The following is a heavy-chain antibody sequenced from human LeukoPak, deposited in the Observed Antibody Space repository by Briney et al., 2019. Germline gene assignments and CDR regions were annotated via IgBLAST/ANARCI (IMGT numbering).Heavy chain of an antibody. J-gene: IGHJ5*01. CDR2: IHSGDSDT. V-gene: IGHV5-51*01. D-gene: IGHD1-20*01. CDR1: GYSFSNYW. CDR3: ARHALPVTGTTSLNWFDS. Sequence: GESLKISCEGFGYSFSNYWIGWVRQVPGKGLEWVGLIHSGDSDTRYSPSFQGQVTISVDKSFNTAYLRWGSLKASDTAIYYCARHALPVTGTTSLNWFDSWGQGTLVTVSS.